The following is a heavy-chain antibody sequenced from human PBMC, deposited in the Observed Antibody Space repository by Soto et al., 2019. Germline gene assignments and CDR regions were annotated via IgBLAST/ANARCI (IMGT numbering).Heavy chain of an antibody. J-gene: IGHJ6*02. Sequence: GGSLRLCCAASGFSFSNYGMHWVRQAPGKGLEWVTVISFDGGNQYYADSVKGRFTVSRDNSENTLSLQMNSLRGDDTAVYYCARSTSSTLSYYYGMDVWGQGTTVTVSS. CDR2: ISFDGGNQ. D-gene: IGHD6-6*01. CDR3: ARSTSSTLSYYYGMDV. V-gene: IGHV3-30*03. CDR1: GFSFSNYG.